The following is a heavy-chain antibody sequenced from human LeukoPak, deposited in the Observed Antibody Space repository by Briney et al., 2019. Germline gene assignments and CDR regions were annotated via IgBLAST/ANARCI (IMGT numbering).Heavy chain of an antibody. V-gene: IGHV3-21*01. CDR2: IRSNSDDI. D-gene: IGHD2/OR15-2a*01. CDR3: ARGFYDNDY. CDR1: GFICNTYT. Sequence: GGSLRLSCAASGFICNTYTMHWVRLAPGKGLEWVSSIRSNSDDIYYADSVKGRFTISRDNAKNSLYLQMNSLRAEDTAVYYCARGFYDNDYWGQGTLVTVSS. J-gene: IGHJ4*02.